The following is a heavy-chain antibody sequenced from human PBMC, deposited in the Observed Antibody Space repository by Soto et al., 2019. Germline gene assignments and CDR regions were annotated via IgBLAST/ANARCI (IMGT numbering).Heavy chain of an antibody. Sequence: ASVKVSCKASGYTFTGYYMHWVREAPGQGLEWMGWINPNSGGTNYAQKFQGRVTMTRDTSISTAYMELSRLRSDDTAVYYCARDLTYYYDSSGLESDAFDIWGQGTMVTVPS. J-gene: IGHJ3*02. D-gene: IGHD3-22*01. CDR1: GYTFTGYY. V-gene: IGHV1-2*02. CDR2: INPNSGGT. CDR3: ARDLTYYYDSSGLESDAFDI.